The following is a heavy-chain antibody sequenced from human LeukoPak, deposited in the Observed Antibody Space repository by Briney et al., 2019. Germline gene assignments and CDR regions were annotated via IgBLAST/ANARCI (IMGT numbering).Heavy chain of an antibody. CDR3: ARRSQAAAGRGIDY. J-gene: IGHJ4*02. D-gene: IGHD6-13*01. Sequence: SETLSLTCTVSGGSISSSSYYWGWIRQSPGKGLEWIGTMSNSGSTYYNPSLKSRVTISGDTAKNQFSLKLSSVTAADTAVYYCARRSQAAAGRGIDYWGPGTLVTVSS. CDR2: MSNSGST. CDR1: GGSISSSSYY. V-gene: IGHV4-39*01.